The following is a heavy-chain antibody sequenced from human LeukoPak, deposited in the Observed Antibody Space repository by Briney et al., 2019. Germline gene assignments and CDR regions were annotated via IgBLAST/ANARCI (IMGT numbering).Heavy chain of an antibody. V-gene: IGHV4-39*07. CDR3: ARANPVTIFGVVTSRYAFDI. CDR1: GGSISSSSYY. CDR2: IYYRGST. J-gene: IGHJ3*02. D-gene: IGHD3-3*01. Sequence: KPSETLSLTCTVSGGSISSSSYYWGWIRQPPGKGLEWIGSIYYRGSTYYNPSLKSRVTISVDTSKNQFSLKLSSVTAADTAVYYCARANPVTIFGVVTSRYAFDIWGQGTMVTVSS.